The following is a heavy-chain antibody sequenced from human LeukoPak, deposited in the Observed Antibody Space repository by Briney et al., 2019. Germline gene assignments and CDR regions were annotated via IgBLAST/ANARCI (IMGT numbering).Heavy chain of an antibody. CDR3: ARRVYSSSRFDP. CDR1: GGSISSGGYY. J-gene: IGHJ5*02. D-gene: IGHD6-13*01. CDR2: ISYSGST. Sequence: SQTLSLTCTVSGGSISSGGYYWSWIRQHPGKGLEWIGYISYSGSTYYNPSLKSRVTISVDTSKNQFSLKLSSVTAADTAVYYCARRVYSSSRFDPWGQGTLVTVSS. V-gene: IGHV4-31*03.